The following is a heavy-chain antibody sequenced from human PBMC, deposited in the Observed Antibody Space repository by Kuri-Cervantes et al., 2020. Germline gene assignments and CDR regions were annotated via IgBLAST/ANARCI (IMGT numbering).Heavy chain of an antibody. CDR2: IYPGDSDT. J-gene: IGHJ3*02. V-gene: IGHV5-51*01. CDR1: GYSFTSYW. D-gene: IGHD2-21*02. CDR3: ARHGLGDGDAFDI. Sequence: GGSLRLSCKGSGYSFTSYWIGWVRQMPGKGLEWMGIIYPGDSDTRYSPSFQGQVTISADKSISTAYLQWSSLKASDTAMYYCARHGLGDGDAFDIWGQGTMVTVSS.